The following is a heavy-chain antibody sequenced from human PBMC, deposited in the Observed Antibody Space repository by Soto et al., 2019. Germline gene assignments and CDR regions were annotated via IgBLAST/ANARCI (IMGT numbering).Heavy chain of an antibody. D-gene: IGHD6-13*01. CDR3: ARGQSSRGQQLVLVFDY. CDR1: VYTFTSYD. V-gene: IGHV1-8*01. Sequence: ASVKVSCKASVYTFTSYDINWVRQATGQGLEWMGWMNPNSGNTGYAQKFQGRVTMTRNTSISTAYMELCSLRSEDTVVYYCARGQSSRGQQLVLVFDYWGQGTLVTVSS. CDR2: MNPNSGNT. J-gene: IGHJ4*02.